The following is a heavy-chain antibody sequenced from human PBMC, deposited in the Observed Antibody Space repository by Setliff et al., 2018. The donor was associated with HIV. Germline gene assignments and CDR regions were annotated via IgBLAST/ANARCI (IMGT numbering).Heavy chain of an antibody. D-gene: IGHD6-19*01. Sequence: TLSLTCIVSGGSMDNYYWNWVRQPPGKGPEWIGNMCHNENGVTTNQNPSLKSRVVMYLDRTKNEFSLSLFSATTADTAVYYCARDRGSGWYGYFQQWGQGSQVTVSS. CDR2: MCHNENGVTT. V-gene: IGHV4-59*01. CDR3: ARDRGSGWYGYFQQ. CDR1: GGSMDNYY. J-gene: IGHJ1*01.